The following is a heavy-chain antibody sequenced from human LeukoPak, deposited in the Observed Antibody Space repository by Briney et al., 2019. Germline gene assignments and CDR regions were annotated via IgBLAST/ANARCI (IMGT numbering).Heavy chain of an antibody. CDR3: ARHPGGFLDY. CDR1: GFTFSNYG. J-gene: IGHJ4*02. D-gene: IGHD3-16*01. Sequence: KPGGSLRLSCAAAGFTFSNYGMNWVRQAPGKGLEWISSISSSSNYIYYADSVKGRFTISRDNAKNSLYLQMNSLRAEDTAAYYCARHPGGFLDYWGQGTLVTVSS. CDR2: ISSSSNYI. V-gene: IGHV3-21*01.